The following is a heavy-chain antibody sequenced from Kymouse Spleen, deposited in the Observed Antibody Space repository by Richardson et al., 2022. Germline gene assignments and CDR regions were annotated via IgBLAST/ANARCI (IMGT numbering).Heavy chain of an antibody. V-gene: IGHV4-31*03. Sequence: QVQLQESGPGLVKPSQTLSLTCTVSGGSISSGGYYWSWIRQHPGKGLEWIGYIYYSGSTYYNPSLKSRVTISVDTSKNQFSLKLSSVTAADTAVYYCARTYYDILTGYYNWFDPWGQGTLVTVSS. J-gene: IGHJ5*02. CDR2: IYYSGST. CDR3: ARTYYDILTGYYNWFDP. D-gene: IGHD3-9*01. CDR1: GGSISSGGYY.